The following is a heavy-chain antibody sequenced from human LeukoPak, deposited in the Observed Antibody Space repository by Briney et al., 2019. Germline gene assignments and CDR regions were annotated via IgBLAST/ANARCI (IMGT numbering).Heavy chain of an antibody. V-gene: IGHV3-74*01. D-gene: IGHD4/OR15-4a*01. CDR1: GFTFSSYW. CDR3: ARGGHGANDRYMDA. Sequence: PGGSLRLSCAASGFTFSSYWMYWVRQVPGKGLVWVSRINSNGRSTNYADSVKGRFTISRDNAKNTLYLQMNSLRAEDTAVCYCARGGHGANDRYMDAWGKGTTVTVSS. CDR2: INSNGRST. J-gene: IGHJ6*03.